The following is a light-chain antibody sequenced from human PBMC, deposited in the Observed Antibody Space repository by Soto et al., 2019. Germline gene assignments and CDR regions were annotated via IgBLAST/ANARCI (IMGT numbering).Light chain of an antibody. J-gene: IGLJ1*01. CDR3: AAWDDRVNGAL. V-gene: IGLV1-44*01. CDR2: SDT. CDR1: SSNIGSNT. Sequence: QSVLTQPPSASGPPGQRVTMSCSGGSSNIGSNTVSWYQHLPGTDPQLLIYSDTQRASGVADRFSGYKSGTSASLAISGLQDDDEADYYCAAWDDRVNGALFGTGTKLTVL.